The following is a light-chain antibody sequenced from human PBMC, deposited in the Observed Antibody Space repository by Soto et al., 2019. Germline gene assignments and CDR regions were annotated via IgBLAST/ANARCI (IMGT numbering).Light chain of an antibody. CDR1: QDISNF. J-gene: IGKJ3*01. Sequence: DIQMTQSPSSLSASVGDRVTITRQASQDISNFLNWYQHKPGKSPKLLINDASNLETGVPSRFSGSGSSTDFTFTINSLQPEDVATYYCQQYDSLPLSFGPGTKVELK. CDR3: QQYDSLPLS. V-gene: IGKV1-33*01. CDR2: DAS.